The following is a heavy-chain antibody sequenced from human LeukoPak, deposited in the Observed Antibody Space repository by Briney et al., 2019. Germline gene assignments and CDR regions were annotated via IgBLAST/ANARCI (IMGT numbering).Heavy chain of an antibody. Sequence: PSETLSLTCTVSGGSISYYYWSWIRQPPGKGLEGIGYIYYSGSTNYNPSLKSRVTISVDTSKNQFSLKLSSVTAADTAVYYCATIAAAGNFQHWGQGTLVTVSS. D-gene: IGHD6-13*01. J-gene: IGHJ1*01. CDR2: IYYSGST. CDR1: GGSISYYY. CDR3: ATIAAAGNFQH. V-gene: IGHV4-59*12.